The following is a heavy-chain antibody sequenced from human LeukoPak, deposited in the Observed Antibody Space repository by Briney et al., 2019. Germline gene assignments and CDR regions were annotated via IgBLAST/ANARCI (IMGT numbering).Heavy chain of an antibody. CDR2: ISSDGGHK. V-gene: IGHV3-30*04. Sequence: GRSLRLSCAASRFTFSNYAMHWVRQAPGKGLEWVAVISSDGGHKSYADSVKGRFSISRDSSKKTLYLQLSGLRVEDTAVYYCARDPGYCTSHSCTTYFDYWGQRTLVTVSS. CDR1: RFTFSNYA. J-gene: IGHJ4*02. CDR3: ARDPGYCTSHSCTTYFDY. D-gene: IGHD2-2*01.